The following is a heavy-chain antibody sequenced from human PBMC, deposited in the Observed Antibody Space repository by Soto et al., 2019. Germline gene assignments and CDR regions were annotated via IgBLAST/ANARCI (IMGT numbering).Heavy chain of an antibody. CDR2: IYYSGST. CDR1: GGSISSGDYY. V-gene: IGHV4-30-4*01. J-gene: IGHJ3*02. CDR3: ARGGLYSNYEDAFDI. D-gene: IGHD4-4*01. Sequence: TLSLTCTVSGGSISSGDYYWSWIRQPPGKGLEWIGYIYYSGSTYYNPSLKSRVTISVDTSKNQFSLKLSSVTAADTAVYYCARGGLYSNYEDAFDIWGQGTMVTVSS.